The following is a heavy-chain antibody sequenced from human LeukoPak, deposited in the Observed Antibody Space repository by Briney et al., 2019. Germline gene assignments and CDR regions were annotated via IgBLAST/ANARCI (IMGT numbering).Heavy chain of an antibody. CDR2: IYYSGTT. Sequence: LSETLSLTCTVSGGSISGYYWSWIRPPPGKGLEWIAFIYYSGTTNYNPSLKSRVTISLDTSKNQFSLKLISVTAADTAVYYCARGGWGSFDYWGQGTLVTVSS. J-gene: IGHJ4*02. V-gene: IGHV4-59*01. D-gene: IGHD1-26*01. CDR1: GGSISGYY. CDR3: ARGGWGSFDY.